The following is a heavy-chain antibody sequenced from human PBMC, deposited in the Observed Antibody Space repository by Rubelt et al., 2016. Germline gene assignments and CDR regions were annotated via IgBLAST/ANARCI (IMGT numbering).Heavy chain of an antibody. Sequence: QLQLQESGPGLVKPSETLSLTCTVSGGSISSSSYYWGWIRQPPGKGLEWLGEINHSGSTNYNPSLKGRVTISVDTSKNQFSLKLSVVTAADTAVYYCARGRMATICPYFDYWGQGTLVTVSS. D-gene: IGHD5-24*01. J-gene: IGHJ4*02. V-gene: IGHV4-39*07. CDR3: ARGRMATICPYFDY. CDR2: INHSGST. CDR1: GGSISSSSYY.